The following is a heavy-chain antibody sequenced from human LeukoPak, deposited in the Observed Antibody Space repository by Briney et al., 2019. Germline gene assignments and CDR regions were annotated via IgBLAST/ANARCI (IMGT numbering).Heavy chain of an antibody. Sequence: ASVKVSCKASGYTFTGYYMHWVRQAPGQGLEWMGWISAYNGNTNYAQKLQGRVTMTTDTSTSTAYMELRSLRSDDTAVYYCARVRGGWFDPWGQGTLVTVSS. D-gene: IGHD3-10*01. CDR3: ARVRGGWFDP. V-gene: IGHV1-18*04. CDR2: ISAYNGNT. J-gene: IGHJ5*02. CDR1: GYTFTGYY.